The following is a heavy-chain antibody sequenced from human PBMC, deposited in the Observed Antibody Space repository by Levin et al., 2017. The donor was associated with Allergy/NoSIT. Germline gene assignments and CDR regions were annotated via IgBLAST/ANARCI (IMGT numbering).Heavy chain of an antibody. CDR2: INVSGSRR. CDR3: AKETGTGSPTQPDY. J-gene: IGHJ4*02. Sequence: ETLSLTCAASEFTFSSYAMSLVRQAPGKGLEWVSTINVSGSRRYYADSVKGRFTISRDNSKNTLYLQMNSLRAEDTALYYCAKETGTGSPTQPDYWGQGTLVTVSS. V-gene: IGHV3-23*01. D-gene: IGHD1-26*01. CDR1: EFTFSSYA.